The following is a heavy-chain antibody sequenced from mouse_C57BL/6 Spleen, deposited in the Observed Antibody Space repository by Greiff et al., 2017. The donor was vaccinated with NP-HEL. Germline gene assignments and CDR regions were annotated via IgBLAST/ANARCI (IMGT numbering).Heavy chain of an antibody. V-gene: IGHV3-6*01. Sequence: VQLKESGPGLVKPSQSLSLTCSVTGYSITSGYYWNWIRQFPGNKLEWMGYISYDGSNNYNPSLKNRISITRDTSKNQFFLKLNSVTTEDTATYYCARDRGERYFDYWGQGTTLTVSS. CDR3: ARDRGERYFDY. CDR2: ISYDGSN. CDR1: GYSITSGYY. J-gene: IGHJ2*01.